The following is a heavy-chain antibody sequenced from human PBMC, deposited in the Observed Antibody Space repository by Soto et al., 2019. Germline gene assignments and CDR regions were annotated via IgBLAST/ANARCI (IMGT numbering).Heavy chain of an antibody. CDR2: IQSDGSSP. Sequence: EVQLVESGGGLVQPGGSLRLSCVASGFTFNYYWMHWVRQAPGKGLVWFSRIQSDGSSPDYVDSVKGRFTISRDNAKNTLYLQMNNLSAEDTAVYYCARVCDPEYWCQGTLVTVSS. CDR3: ARVCDPEY. V-gene: IGHV3-74*01. CDR1: GFTFNYYW. J-gene: IGHJ4*02. D-gene: IGHD2-21*02.